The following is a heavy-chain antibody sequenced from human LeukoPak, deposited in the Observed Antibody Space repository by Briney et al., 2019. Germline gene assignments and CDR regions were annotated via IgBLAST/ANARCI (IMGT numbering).Heavy chain of an antibody. D-gene: IGHD4-17*01. CDR2: ISSSSSYI. CDR3: ARGKSDAYGLEDY. V-gene: IGHV3-21*01. Sequence: GGSLRLSCAASGFTFSNAWMSWVRQAPGKGLEWVSSISSSSSYIYYADSVKGRFTISRDNAKNTLYLHMNSLRAEDTAVYFCARGKSDAYGLEDYWCQGTLVTVSS. CDR1: GFTFSNAW. J-gene: IGHJ4*02.